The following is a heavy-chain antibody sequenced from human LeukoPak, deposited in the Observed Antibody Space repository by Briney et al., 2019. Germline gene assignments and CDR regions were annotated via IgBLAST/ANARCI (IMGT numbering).Heavy chain of an antibody. CDR1: GYTFTGYY. CDR2: INPNSGDT. J-gene: IGHJ5*02. CDR3: ARHVGQAAWFDP. Sequence: GASVKVSCKASGYTFTGYYIHWVRQAPGQGLEWMGWINPNSGDTNYAQKFQGRVTMTGDTSVTTAFMELSRLRSGDTAVYYCARHVGQAAWFDPWGQGTLVTVSS. V-gene: IGHV1-2*02.